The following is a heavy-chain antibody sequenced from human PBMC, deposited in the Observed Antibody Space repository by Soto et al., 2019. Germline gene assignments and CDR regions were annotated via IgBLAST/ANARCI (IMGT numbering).Heavy chain of an antibody. CDR3: ARADYATGSYYPDY. V-gene: IGHV4-31*03. D-gene: IGHD3-10*01. CDR2: ISNSGRT. CDR1: GGSVRRGNYY. J-gene: IGHJ4*02. Sequence: QVQLQESGPGLVKPSQTLSLTCTVSGGSVRRGNYYWSWIRQFPGKGLEWIGYISNSGRTHYNPSLMSRITIFVDTSKNQFFLEFRSVTTADTALYYCARADYATGSYYPDYWGQGTLVTVSS.